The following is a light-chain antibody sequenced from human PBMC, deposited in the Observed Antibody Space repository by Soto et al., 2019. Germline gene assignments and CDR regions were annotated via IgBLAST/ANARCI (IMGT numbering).Light chain of an antibody. Sequence: DIQMTQSPSSLSASVGDRVTITCQASQDITLYLNWYQHKAGKAPNLLIHDVSTLEPGVPARFSGRGSGTIFTLTIINLQPEDVATYDCQQYDSRPNAFGQGNKVEIK. CDR3: QQYDSRPNA. J-gene: IGKJ2*01. CDR2: DVS. CDR1: QDITLY. V-gene: IGKV1-33*01.